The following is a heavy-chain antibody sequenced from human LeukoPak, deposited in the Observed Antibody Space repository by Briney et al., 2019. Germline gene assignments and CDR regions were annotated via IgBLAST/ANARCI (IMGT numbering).Heavy chain of an antibody. CDR1: GGSISSYY. V-gene: IGHV4-59*08. Sequence: SETLSLTCTVSGGSISSYYWSWIRQPPGKGLEWIGYIYYSGSTNYNPSLKSRVTISVDTSKNQFSLKLSSVTAADTAVYYCARQTAAAGYSWFDPWGQGTLVTVSS. J-gene: IGHJ5*02. CDR2: IYYSGST. CDR3: ARQTAAAGYSWFDP. D-gene: IGHD6-13*01.